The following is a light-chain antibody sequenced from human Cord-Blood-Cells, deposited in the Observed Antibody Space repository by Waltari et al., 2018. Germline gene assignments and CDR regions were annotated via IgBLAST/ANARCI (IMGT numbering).Light chain of an antibody. V-gene: IGKV3-15*01. CDR2: GAS. Sequence: EIVMTQPPATLFVSPGERATLSCRASQSVSSNLAWYQQKPGQAPRLLIYGASTTATGIPARFSGSGSGTEFTLTISSLQSEDFAVYYCQQYNNWPPWTFGQGTKVEIK. CDR1: QSVSSN. J-gene: IGKJ1*01. CDR3: QQYNNWPPWT.